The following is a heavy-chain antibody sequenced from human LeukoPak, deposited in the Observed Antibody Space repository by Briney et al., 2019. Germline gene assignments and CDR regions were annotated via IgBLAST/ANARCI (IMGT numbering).Heavy chain of an antibody. V-gene: IGHV3-21*01. CDR2: ISSSSSYI. J-gene: IGHJ4*02. Sequence: GGSLRLSCAASGFTFSSYSMNWVRQDPGEGLEWVSSISSSSSYIYYADSLKGRFTISRDNAKNSLHLQMNSLRAEDTAVYYCARDPYATSKYDYWGQGTLVTVSS. D-gene: IGHD1-26*01. CDR1: GFTFSSYS. CDR3: ARDPYATSKYDY.